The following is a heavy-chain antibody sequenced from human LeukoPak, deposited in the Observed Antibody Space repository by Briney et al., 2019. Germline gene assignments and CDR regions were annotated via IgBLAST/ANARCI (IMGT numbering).Heavy chain of an antibody. V-gene: IGHV3-30*02. CDR2: TRHDGVNE. CDR3: AKCQSITLFGAATPFDY. Sequence: GGSLRLSCATSGFTFSNYGMHWVRQAPGKGLEWVAFTRHDGVNEYYADSVRGRFTVSRDNSKNTLYLQMNSLRPEDTAVYHCAKCQSITLFGAATPFDYWGQGTLVTVSS. D-gene: IGHD3-3*01. J-gene: IGHJ4*02. CDR1: GFTFSNYG.